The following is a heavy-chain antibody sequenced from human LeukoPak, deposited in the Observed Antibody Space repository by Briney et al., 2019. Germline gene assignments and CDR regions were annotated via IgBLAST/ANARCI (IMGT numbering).Heavy chain of an antibody. D-gene: IGHD2-15*01. CDR3: LRDQDCSGGDCQVC. J-gene: IGHJ4*02. CDR2: ISHSGTT. CDR1: GGSLSSGNYQ. Sequence: SETLYLTCTVSGGSLSSGNYQWGWIRHPPGKGLEWIALISHSGTTYYNPSLKSRVTMSVDTSKNQFSLKLNSVTAADTAVYYCLRDQDCSGGDCQVCWGQGTLVTVSS. V-gene: IGHV4-39*02.